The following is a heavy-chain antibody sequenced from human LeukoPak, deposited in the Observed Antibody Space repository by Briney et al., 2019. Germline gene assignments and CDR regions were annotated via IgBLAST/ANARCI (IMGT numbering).Heavy chain of an antibody. CDR1: GFSFSSYW. Sequence: GGSLRLSCAASGFSFSSYWMTWVRQAPGKGLEWVANINGDGSELYYVDSVKGRFTISRDNAKNSLFLQMNSLRAEDTAVYYCARDPLTLYDYYMDVWGKGTTVTVSS. V-gene: IGHV3-7*01. D-gene: IGHD3-9*01. CDR2: INGDGSEL. CDR3: ARDPLTLYDYYMDV. J-gene: IGHJ6*03.